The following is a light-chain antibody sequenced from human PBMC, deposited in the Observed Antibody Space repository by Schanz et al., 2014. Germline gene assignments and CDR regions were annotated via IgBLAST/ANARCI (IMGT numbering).Light chain of an antibody. Sequence: QSVLTQPPSVSGAPGQRVTISCAGSSSNIGANFDVHWYQQFPGAAPKLLIYGNNNRPSGVPDRFSGSKSGTSASLAIAGLQAEDEADYYCLSHDNSLSEYVFGTGTKLTVL. J-gene: IGLJ1*01. CDR3: LSHDNSLSEYV. CDR1: SSNIGANFD. CDR2: GNN. V-gene: IGLV1-40*01.